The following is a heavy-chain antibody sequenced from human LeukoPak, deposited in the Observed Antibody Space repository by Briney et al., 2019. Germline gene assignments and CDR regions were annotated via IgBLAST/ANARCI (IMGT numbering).Heavy chain of an antibody. CDR1: GGSISTSNYY. D-gene: IGHD1-26*01. V-gene: IGHV4-39*07. CDR2: IFYSGST. Sequence: SETLSLTCTVSGGSISTSNYYWGWIRQPPGKGLEWIGNIFYSGSTYYSPSLRSRVTISLDTSRNQFSLKLSSVTAADTATYYCARVPSKWDNWFDPWGQGTLVTVSS. J-gene: IGHJ5*02. CDR3: ARVPSKWDNWFDP.